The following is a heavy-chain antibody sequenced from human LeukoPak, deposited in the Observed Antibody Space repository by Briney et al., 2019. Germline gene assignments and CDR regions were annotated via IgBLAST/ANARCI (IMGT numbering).Heavy chain of an antibody. V-gene: IGHV3-23*01. CDR3: ARVMATSLRAFDS. CDR1: GFTFSSYA. D-gene: IGHD5-24*01. Sequence: GGSLRLSCAASGFTFSSYAMSWVRQAPGKGLEWVSAISGSGGSTYYADSVKGRFTISRDNAKNSLYLQMNSLRVEDTALYYCARVMATSLRAFDSWGQGTLVTVSS. J-gene: IGHJ4*02. CDR2: ISGSGGST.